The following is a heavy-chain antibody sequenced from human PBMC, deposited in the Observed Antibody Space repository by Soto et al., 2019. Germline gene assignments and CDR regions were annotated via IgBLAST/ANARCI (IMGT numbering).Heavy chain of an antibody. CDR2: INAGNGNT. CDR1: GYTCTIYA. Sequence: VASVKVSCKASGYTCTIYAMHWVLQSPVQRLDWMGWINAGNGNTKYSQKFQGRVTITRDTSASTAYMELSSLRSEDTAVYYCARDTLYDSSGYYYVGYNWFDPWGQGTLVTVSS. V-gene: IGHV1-3*01. J-gene: IGHJ5*02. D-gene: IGHD3-22*01. CDR3: ARDTLYDSSGYYYVGYNWFDP.